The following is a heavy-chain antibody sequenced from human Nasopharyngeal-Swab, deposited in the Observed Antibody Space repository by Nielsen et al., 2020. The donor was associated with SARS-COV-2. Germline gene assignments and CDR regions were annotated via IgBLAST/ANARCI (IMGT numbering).Heavy chain of an antibody. D-gene: IGHD3-22*01. J-gene: IGHJ4*02. Sequence: GSLRLSCAASGFTFRSYAMSWVRQAPGRGLEWVSTINNSGGNTHYADSVKGHFTISRDNSKNTLYLQMSSLRAEDTAVYYCARRYYYEDYWGQGTLVTVSS. CDR2: INNSGGNT. V-gene: IGHV3-23*01. CDR3: ARRYYYEDY. CDR1: GFTFRSYA.